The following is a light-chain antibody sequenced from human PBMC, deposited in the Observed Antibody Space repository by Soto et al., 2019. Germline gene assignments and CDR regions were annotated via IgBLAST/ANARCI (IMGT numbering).Light chain of an antibody. CDR3: ATWDDSLNCFYV. V-gene: IGLV1-47*01. CDR2: RNN. CDR1: TSNIGSNY. Sequence: QSVLTQPPSASGTPGQGVTISCSGSTSNIGSNYVYWYQQLPGTAPKLLIYRNNQRPSGVPDRFSGSKSGTSASLAISGIRTDDEADYFCATWDDSLNCFYVFGTGTKLAVL. J-gene: IGLJ1*01.